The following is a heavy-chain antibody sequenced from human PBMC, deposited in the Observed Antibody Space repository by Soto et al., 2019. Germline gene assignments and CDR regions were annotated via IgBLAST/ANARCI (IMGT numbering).Heavy chain of an antibody. V-gene: IGHV3-33*01. D-gene: IGHD6-13*01. CDR2: IWYDGSNK. J-gene: IGHJ4*02. CDR3: AAGYSSSWTFDY. Sequence: PGGSLRLSCAASGFTFSSYGMHWVRQAPGKGLEWVAVIWYDGSNKYYADSVKGRFTNSRDNSKNTLYLQMNSLRAEDTAVYYCAAGYSSSWTFDYWGQGTLVTVSS. CDR1: GFTFSSYG.